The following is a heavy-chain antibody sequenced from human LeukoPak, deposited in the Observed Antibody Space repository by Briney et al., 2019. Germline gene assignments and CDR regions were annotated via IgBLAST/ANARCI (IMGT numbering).Heavy chain of an antibody. V-gene: IGHV3-23*01. J-gene: IGHJ4*02. Sequence: GGSLRLSCVGAGFTFRSHAMSWVRQAPEKGLEFVSGIYENGGTTYYADSVKGRFSISRDNSKNTLYLQMDSLRGEDTAVYYCAKDFRIGYSAHFDYWGQGALVTVSS. CDR3: AKDFRIGYSAHFDY. CDR1: GFTFRSHA. CDR2: IYENGGTT. D-gene: IGHD2-21*01.